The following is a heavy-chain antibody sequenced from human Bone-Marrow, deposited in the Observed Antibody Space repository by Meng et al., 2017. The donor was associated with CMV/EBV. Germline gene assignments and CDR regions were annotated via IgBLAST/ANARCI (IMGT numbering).Heavy chain of an antibody. J-gene: IGHJ4*02. CDR3: ARDARPKDIVVEGGAHFDY. D-gene: IGHD2-2*01. CDR1: GFTFSSYA. Sequence: GVLRLSCAASGFTFSSYAMHWVRQAPGKGLEWVAVISYDGSNKYYADSVKGRFTISRDNSKNTLYLQMNSLRAEDTAVYYCARDARPKDIVVEGGAHFDYWGQGTLVTVSS. V-gene: IGHV3-30-3*01. CDR2: ISYDGSNK.